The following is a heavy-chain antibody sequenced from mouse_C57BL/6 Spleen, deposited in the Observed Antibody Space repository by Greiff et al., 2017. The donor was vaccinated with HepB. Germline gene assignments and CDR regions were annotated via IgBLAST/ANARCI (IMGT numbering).Heavy chain of an antibody. CDR3: ARITTIVAHWYFDV. Sequence: EVQLVESGGDLVKPGGSLKLSFAPSGFTFSSYGMSWVRQTPDKRLEWVATISSGGSYTYYPDSVKGRFTISRDNAKNTLYLQMSSLKSEDTSMYYCARITTIVAHWYFDVWGTGTTVTVSS. V-gene: IGHV5-6*01. CDR1: GFTFSSYG. D-gene: IGHD1-1*01. J-gene: IGHJ1*03. CDR2: ISSGGSYT.